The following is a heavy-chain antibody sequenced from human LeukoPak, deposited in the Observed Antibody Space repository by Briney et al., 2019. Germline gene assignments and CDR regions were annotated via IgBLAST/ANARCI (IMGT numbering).Heavy chain of an antibody. CDR1: GFTFSNAW. D-gene: IGHD3-10*01. Sequence: GGSLRLSCVASGFTFSNAWMSWIRQAPGKGLEWVGRIKSKTDGGTTDYAAPVKGRFTISRDDSKNTLYLQMNSLKTEDTAVYYCTTVGNYYFSGNFDYWGQGTLATVSS. CDR2: IKSKTDGGTT. V-gene: IGHV3-15*01. J-gene: IGHJ4*02. CDR3: TTVGNYYFSGNFDY.